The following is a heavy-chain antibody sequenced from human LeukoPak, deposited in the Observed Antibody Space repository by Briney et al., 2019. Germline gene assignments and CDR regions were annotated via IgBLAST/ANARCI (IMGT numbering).Heavy chain of an antibody. CDR1: GASISSYY. V-gene: IGHV4-59*08. Sequence: SETLSLTCTVSGASISSYYWSWIRQPPGKGLEWIGYIYYSGNTNYNPSLKSRVTISVDTSKNQFSLMLSSVTAADTAVYYCARHGYYFGSSGYLGYWFDPWGQGTLVTVSS. J-gene: IGHJ5*02. CDR2: IYYSGNT. CDR3: ARHGYYFGSSGYLGYWFDP. D-gene: IGHD3-22*01.